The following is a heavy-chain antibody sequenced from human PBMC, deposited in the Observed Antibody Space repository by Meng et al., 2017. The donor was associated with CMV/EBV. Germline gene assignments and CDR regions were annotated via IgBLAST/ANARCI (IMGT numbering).Heavy chain of an antibody. Sequence: SETLSLTCTVSGGSISSGGYYWSWIRQHPGKGLEWIGYIYYSGSTYYNPPLKSRVTISVDTSKNQFSLKLSSVTAADTAVYYCAREVAEGRYYYYGMDVWGQGTTVTVSS. CDR3: AREVAEGRYYYYGMDV. J-gene: IGHJ6*02. D-gene: IGHD3-10*01. V-gene: IGHV4-31*03. CDR2: IYYSGST. CDR1: GGSISSGGYY.